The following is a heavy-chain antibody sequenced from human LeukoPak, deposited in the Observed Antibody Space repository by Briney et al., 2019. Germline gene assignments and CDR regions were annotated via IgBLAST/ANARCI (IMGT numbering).Heavy chain of an antibody. CDR2: IYYSGST. CDR1: GGSISSSSYY. J-gene: IGHJ5*02. D-gene: IGHD3-10*01. Sequence: PSETLSLTCTVSGGSISSSSYYWGWIRQPPGKGLEWIGSIYYSGSTYYNPSLKSRVTISVDTSRNQFSLKLSSVTAADTAVYYCARSMVRGPTGVVDPWGQGTLVTVSS. CDR3: ARSMVRGPTGVVDP. V-gene: IGHV4-39*01.